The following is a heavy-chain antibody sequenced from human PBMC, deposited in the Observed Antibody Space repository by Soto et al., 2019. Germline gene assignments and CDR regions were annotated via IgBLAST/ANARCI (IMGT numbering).Heavy chain of an antibody. CDR1: GGTFSSYT. D-gene: IGHD3-22*01. CDR2: IIPILGIA. V-gene: IGHV1-69*08. J-gene: IGHJ3*02. CDR3: ARDLLYYYDSSGYPNDAFDI. Sequence: QVQLVQSGAEVKKPGSSVKVSCKASGGTFSSYTISWVRQAPGQGLEWMGRIIPILGIANYVQKFQGRVTITADNSTSTAYMELSSLISEDTAVYYCARDLLYYYDSSGYPNDAFDIWGQGTMVTVSS.